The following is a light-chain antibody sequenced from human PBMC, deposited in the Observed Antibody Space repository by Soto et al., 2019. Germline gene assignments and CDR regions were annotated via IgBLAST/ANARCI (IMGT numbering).Light chain of an antibody. V-gene: IGKV3D-15*01. CDR3: QQYGTLIT. Sequence: EIVMTQSPATLSVSPGETATLSCRASQRVSSNLAWYQQKPGQGPRLFIYGASTRATGIPARFSGSGSGPDFTLTISRLEPEDSAVYYCQQYGTLITFGQGTRLEIK. J-gene: IGKJ5*01. CDR2: GAS. CDR1: QRVSSN.